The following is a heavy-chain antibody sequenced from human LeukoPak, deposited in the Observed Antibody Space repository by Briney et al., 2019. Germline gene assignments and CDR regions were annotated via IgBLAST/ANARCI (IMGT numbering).Heavy chain of an antibody. J-gene: IGHJ4*02. Sequence: ASETLSLNCAVYGFSISSGYYWDWIRQPPGKGLEWIGNIYHSGSTYYNPSLKSRVTISVDTSKNQFSLKLTSVTAADTAVYYCARRPISTGIDYWGQGTLVTVSS. D-gene: IGHD1-1*01. CDR3: ARRPISTGIDY. CDR2: IYHSGST. V-gene: IGHV4-38-2*01. CDR1: GFSISSGYY.